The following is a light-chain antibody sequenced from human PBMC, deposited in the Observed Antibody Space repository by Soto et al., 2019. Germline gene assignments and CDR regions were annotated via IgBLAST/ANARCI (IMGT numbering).Light chain of an antibody. Sequence: QSALTQPPSASGSPGQSVTISCTGTSSDVGGHNYVSWYQQHPGKAPKLMIYEVSKRPSGVPDRLSGSKSGNTASLTVSGLQPEDEADYYCSSYAGRNDVLFCGWTKVTVL. CDR2: EVS. CDR1: SSDVGGHNY. V-gene: IGLV2-8*01. J-gene: IGLJ2*01. CDR3: SSYAGRNDVL.